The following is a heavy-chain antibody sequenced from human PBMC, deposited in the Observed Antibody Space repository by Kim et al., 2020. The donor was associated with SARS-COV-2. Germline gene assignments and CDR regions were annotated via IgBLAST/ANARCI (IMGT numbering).Heavy chain of an antibody. CDR3: ARGRKWLRWLDY. CDR1: GGSFSGYY. CDR2: INHSGST. Sequence: SETLSLTCAVYGGSFSGYYWSWIRQPPGKGLEWIGEINHSGSTNYNPSLKSRVTISVDTSKNQFSLKLSSVTAADTAVYYCARGRKWLRWLDYWGQGTLVTVSS. V-gene: IGHV4-34*01. J-gene: IGHJ4*02. D-gene: IGHD3-22*01.